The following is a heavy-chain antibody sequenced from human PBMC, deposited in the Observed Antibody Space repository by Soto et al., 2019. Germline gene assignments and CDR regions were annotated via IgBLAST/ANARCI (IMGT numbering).Heavy chain of an antibody. CDR2: IVVGSGNR. D-gene: IGHD3-16*02. Sequence: SVKVFCKGSGFTVTSSAVQWVRQARGQRLAWIGWIVVGSGNRNYAQKFQERVTITRDMSTSTAYMELSSLRSEDTAVYYCAADSPPATYYDYVWGSYRFGYWGHGTLVTVSS. CDR3: AADSPPATYYDYVWGSYRFGY. CDR1: GFTVTSSA. V-gene: IGHV1-58*01. J-gene: IGHJ4*01.